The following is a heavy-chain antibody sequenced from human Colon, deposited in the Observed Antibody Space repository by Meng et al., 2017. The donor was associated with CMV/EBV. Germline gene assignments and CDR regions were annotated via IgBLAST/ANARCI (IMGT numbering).Heavy chain of an antibody. Sequence: GESLKISCSASGFTFNTFGMHWVRQAPGKGLEWVSFIRYDGTTADSADSVTGRFTISRDNAKSSLHLLMTSLRAEDTAVYYCAKECVWGNHLDHWGQGTLVTVSS. J-gene: IGHJ4*02. V-gene: IGHV3-30*02. D-gene: IGHD3-16*01. CDR2: IRYDGTTA. CDR1: GFTFNTFG. CDR3: AKECVWGNHLDH.